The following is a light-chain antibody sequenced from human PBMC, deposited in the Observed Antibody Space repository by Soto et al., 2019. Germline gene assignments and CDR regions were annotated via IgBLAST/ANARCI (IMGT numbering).Light chain of an antibody. CDR2: EGS. V-gene: IGLV2-23*01. CDR1: SRDVGSYNL. J-gene: IGLJ1*01. Sequence: QSALTQPASVSGSPGQSITISCTGTSRDVGSYNLVSWYQQHPGKAPKLMIYEGSKRPSGVSNRFSGSKSGNTASLTISGLQAEDEADYYCCSYAGSSTPNVFGTGTKVTVL. CDR3: CSYAGSSTPNV.